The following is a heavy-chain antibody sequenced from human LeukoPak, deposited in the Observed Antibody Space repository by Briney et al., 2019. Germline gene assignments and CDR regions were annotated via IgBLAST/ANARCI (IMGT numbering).Heavy chain of an antibody. V-gene: IGHV4-61*08. Sequence: SETLSLTCTVSGGSISSGDYYWSWIRQPPGKGLEWIGYIYYSGSTNYNPSLKSRVTMSVDTSKNQFSLKLSSVTAADTAVYYCARFLGEDDAFDIWGQGTMVTASS. J-gene: IGHJ3*02. CDR3: ARFLGEDDAFDI. CDR2: IYYSGST. D-gene: IGHD3-10*01. CDR1: GGSISSGDYY.